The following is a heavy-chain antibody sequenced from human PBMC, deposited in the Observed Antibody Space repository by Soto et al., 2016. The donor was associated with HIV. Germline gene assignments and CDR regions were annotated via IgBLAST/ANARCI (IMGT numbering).Heavy chain of an antibody. J-gene: IGHJ5*02. CDR2: ISSDGGST. Sequence: EVQLVESGGGLVQPGGSLRLSCSASGFSFSSYAFHWVRQAPGKGLEYVSGISSDGGSTYYADSVKGRFTIYRDNSKKTLYLQMSSLRAEDTAVYYCVKDFHSLLVVTITQSWGQGTLVTVSS. D-gene: IGHD5-12*01. CDR3: VKDFHSLLVVTITQS. CDR1: GFSFSSYA. V-gene: IGHV3-64D*06.